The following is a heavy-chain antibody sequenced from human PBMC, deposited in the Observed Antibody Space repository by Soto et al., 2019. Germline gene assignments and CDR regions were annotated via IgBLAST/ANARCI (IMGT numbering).Heavy chain of an antibody. V-gene: IGHV3-53*01. D-gene: IGHD3-3*01. J-gene: IGHJ3*02. CDR3: ARAIWSGYDHDAFDI. Sequence: HPGGSLRLSCADSGFTVSSNYMSWVRQAPGKGLEWVSVIYSGGSTYYADSVKGRFTISRDNSKNTLYLQMNSLRAEDTAVYYCARAIWSGYDHDAFDIWGQGTMVTVSS. CDR2: IYSGGST. CDR1: GFTVSSNY.